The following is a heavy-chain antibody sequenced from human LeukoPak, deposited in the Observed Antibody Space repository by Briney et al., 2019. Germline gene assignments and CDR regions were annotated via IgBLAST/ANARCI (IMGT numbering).Heavy chain of an antibody. CDR1: GGSISSYY. CDR2: IYYSGST. V-gene: IGHV4-59*01. CDR3: ASQSLSEYNWFDP. J-gene: IGHJ5*02. Sequence: SETLSLTCTVSGGSISSYYWSWIRQPPGKGLEWIGYIYYSGSTNYDPSLKSRVTISVDTSKNQFSLKLSSVTAADTAVYYCASQSLSEYNWFDPWGQGTLVTVSS. D-gene: IGHD1-26*01.